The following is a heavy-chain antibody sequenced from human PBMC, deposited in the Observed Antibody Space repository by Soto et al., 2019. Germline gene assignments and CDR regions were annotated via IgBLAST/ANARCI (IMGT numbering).Heavy chain of an antibody. V-gene: IGHV4-61*01. CDR3: ARDRITGTNWFDP. CDR2: IYYSGST. Sequence: SETLSLTCTVSGGSVSSGSYYWSWIRQPPGKGLEWIGYIYYSGSTNYNPSLKSRVTISVDTSKNQFSLKLSSVTAADTAVYYCARDRITGTNWFDPWGQGTLVTVSS. J-gene: IGHJ5*02. CDR1: GGSVSSGSYY. D-gene: IGHD1-7*01.